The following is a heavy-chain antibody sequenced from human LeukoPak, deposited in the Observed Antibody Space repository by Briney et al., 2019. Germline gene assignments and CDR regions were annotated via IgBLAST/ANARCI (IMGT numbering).Heavy chain of an antibody. CDR1: GFTFSSYG. J-gene: IGHJ4*02. CDR2: IRYDGSNK. D-gene: IGHD2-2*01. V-gene: IGHV3-30*02. Sequence: GGSLRLSCAASGFTFSSYGMHWVRQAPGKGLEWVAFIRYDGSNKYYADSVKGRFTISRDNSKNTLYLQMNSLRPEDTAVYYCAKGIVTVPAVVDYWGQGTLVTVSS. CDR3: AKGIVTVPAVVDY.